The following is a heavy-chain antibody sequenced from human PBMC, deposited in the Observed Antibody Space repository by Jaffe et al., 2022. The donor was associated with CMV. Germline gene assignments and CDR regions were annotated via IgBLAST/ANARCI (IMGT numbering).Heavy chain of an antibody. CDR1: GGSISSYY. CDR3: ARVGGGYSYGLQYYYYYYMDV. Sequence: QVQLQESGPGLVKPSETLSLTCTVSGGSISSYYWSWIRQPPGKGLEWIGYIYYSGSTNYNPSLKSRVTISVDTSKNQFSLKLSSVTAADTAVYYCARVGGGYSYGLQYYYYYYMDVWGKGTTVTVSS. V-gene: IGHV4-59*01. J-gene: IGHJ6*03. CDR2: IYYSGST. D-gene: IGHD5-18*01.